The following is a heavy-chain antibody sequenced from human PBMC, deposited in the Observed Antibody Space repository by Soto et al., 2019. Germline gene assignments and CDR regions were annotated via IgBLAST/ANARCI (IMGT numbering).Heavy chain of an antibody. CDR2: ISYDGSNQ. D-gene: IGHD3-22*01. Sequence: ILSCAASGFTFSSYAMHWVRQAPGKGLEWVAVISYDGSNQFYADSVKGRFTISRDDSKNTLYLQMNSLRPEDTAVYYCARDDYSSSGRNSGFDNWGQGTLVTVSS. J-gene: IGHJ4*02. CDR3: ARDDYSSSGRNSGFDN. CDR1: GFTFSSYA. V-gene: IGHV3-30-3*01.